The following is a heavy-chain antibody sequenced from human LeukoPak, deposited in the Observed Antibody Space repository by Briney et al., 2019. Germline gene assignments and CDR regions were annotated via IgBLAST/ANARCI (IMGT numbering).Heavy chain of an antibody. Sequence: GGSLRLSCAASGFTFSTHWMSWVRQAPGKGLEWVANIKQDGSGKYYVDSVKGRFTISRDNAKNSLYLQMNSLRGEDTAVYYCARAYAVAGTFDYWGQGTLVTVSS. CDR2: IKQDGSGK. V-gene: IGHV3-7*03. CDR3: ARAYAVAGTFDY. J-gene: IGHJ4*02. D-gene: IGHD6-19*01. CDR1: GFTFSTHW.